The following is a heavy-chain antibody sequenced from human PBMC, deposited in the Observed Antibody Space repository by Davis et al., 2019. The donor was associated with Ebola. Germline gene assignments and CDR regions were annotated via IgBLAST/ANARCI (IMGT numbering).Heavy chain of an antibody. D-gene: IGHD2-2*01. CDR1: GFTFSSYS. V-gene: IGHV3-21*01. Sequence: GGSLRLSCAASGFTFSSYSMNWVRQPPGKGLEWVSSISSSSSYIYYADSVKGRFTISRDNAKNSLYLQMNSLRAEDTAVYYCARIVVVPAVAAMVTVVGMDVWGQGTTVTVPS. CDR3: ARIVVVPAVAAMVTVVGMDV. CDR2: ISSSSSYI. J-gene: IGHJ6*02.